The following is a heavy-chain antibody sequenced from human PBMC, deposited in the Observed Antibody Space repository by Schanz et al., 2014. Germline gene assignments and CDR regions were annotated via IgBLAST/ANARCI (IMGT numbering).Heavy chain of an antibody. J-gene: IGHJ4*02. CDR3: AKEGSIYWDRSVDY. V-gene: IGHV3-30*18. CDR2: ISYDGRNK. CDR1: GFSFSGFG. D-gene: IGHD1-26*01. Sequence: QVQLVESGGGVVQPGRSLRLSCAGSGFSFSGFGMHWVRQAPGKGLEWVAVISYDGRNKYFADSVKGRFTISRDNSKNTLYLQMNSLRPEDTAVYYCAKEGSIYWDRSVDYWGQGTLVTVSS.